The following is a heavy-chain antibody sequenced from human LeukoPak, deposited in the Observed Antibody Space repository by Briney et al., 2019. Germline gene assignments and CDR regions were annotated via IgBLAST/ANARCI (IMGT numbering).Heavy chain of an antibody. CDR2: INPNSGGT. CDR1: GYTFTGYY. D-gene: IGHD5-18*01. CDR3: AAQKEAMDDAFDI. Sequence: ASVKVSCKASGYTFTGYYMHWVRQATGQRLEWMGWINPNSGGTNYAQKFQGRVTMTRDTSISTAYMELRSLRSDDTAVYYCAAQKEAMDDAFDIWGQGTMVTVSS. V-gene: IGHV1-2*02. J-gene: IGHJ3*02.